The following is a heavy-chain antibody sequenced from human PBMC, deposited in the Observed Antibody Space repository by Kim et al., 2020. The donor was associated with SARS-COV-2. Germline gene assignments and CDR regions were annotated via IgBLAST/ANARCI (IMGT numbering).Heavy chain of an antibody. V-gene: IGHV4-4*02. J-gene: IGHJ4*02. D-gene: IGHD6-19*01. CDR1: GGSISSSTW. CDR3: ASEGSASDY. CDR2: IYHSGRT. Sequence: SETLSLTCAVSGGSISSSTWWSWVRQPPRRGLGWIGEIYHSGRTNYNPSLKSRVTISLDKSKNHFPLTLGSVTAADTAVYSCASEGSASDYWGQGTLVTVSS.